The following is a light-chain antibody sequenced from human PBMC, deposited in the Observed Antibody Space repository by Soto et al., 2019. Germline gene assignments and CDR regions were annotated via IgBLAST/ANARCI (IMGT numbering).Light chain of an antibody. CDR3: QQRNYWQVT. CDR1: QSFSSY. J-gene: IGKJ5*01. Sequence: EIVMTQSPDTLCVCPGERDTLXCRASQSFSSYLAWYKQTPCKAPRLLSSCASTRAPGSPARFSGSGSGTAFTLTISSLEPEDFAVYYGQQRNYWQVTFGHGTRLEIK. V-gene: IGKV3-15*01. CDR2: CAS.